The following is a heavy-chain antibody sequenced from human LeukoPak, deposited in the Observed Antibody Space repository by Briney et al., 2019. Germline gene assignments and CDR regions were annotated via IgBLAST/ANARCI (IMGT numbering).Heavy chain of an antibody. J-gene: IGHJ6*04. CDR2: TNPNSGGT. D-gene: IGHD3-10*01. CDR1: GYTFNRYY. Sequence: AVTVSCMASGYTFNRYYMHWVRQAPGHGLEWMGGTNPNSGGTDYAQKFQGRVTITSDTSNITAYIDLNGLRSDDTTLDYCSRGHYGSGSRGAHMDVSGEGAPVTVSP. CDR3: SRGHYGSGSRGAHMDV. V-gene: IGHV1-2*02.